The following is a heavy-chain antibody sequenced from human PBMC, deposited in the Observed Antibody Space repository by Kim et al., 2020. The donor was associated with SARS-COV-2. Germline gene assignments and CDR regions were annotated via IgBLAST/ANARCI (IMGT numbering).Heavy chain of an antibody. V-gene: IGHV3-53*04. Sequence: STFNEDSVKGRFTISKHKSKNTLYRQMNSLRAEDTAVYYCARDAASYGMDVWGQGTTVTVSS. J-gene: IGHJ6*02. CDR3: ARDAASYGMDV. CDR2: ST.